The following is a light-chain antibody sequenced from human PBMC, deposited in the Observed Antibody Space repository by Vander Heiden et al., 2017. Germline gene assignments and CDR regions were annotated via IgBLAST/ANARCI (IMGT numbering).Light chain of an antibody. CDR3: QQLNSYPLT. Sequence: DIQLTQSPSFLSASVGDRVTITCRASQGISSYLAWYQQKPGEAPKLLIYAASTLQSGVPSRFSGSGSGTEFTLTNSSLQPEDFATYYCQQLNSYPLTFGGGTKVEIK. V-gene: IGKV1-9*01. CDR2: AAS. J-gene: IGKJ4*01. CDR1: QGISSY.